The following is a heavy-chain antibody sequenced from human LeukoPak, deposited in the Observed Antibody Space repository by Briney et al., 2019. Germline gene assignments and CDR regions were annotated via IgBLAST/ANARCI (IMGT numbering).Heavy chain of an antibody. D-gene: IGHD3-22*01. CDR2: ISGSGGST. CDR1: GFTFSSYA. V-gene: IGHV3-23*01. J-gene: IGHJ4*02. CDR3: AKDISASYYYDSSGYDY. Sequence: GGSLRLSCADSGFTFSSYAMSWVRQAPGKGLEWVSAISGSGGSTYYADSVKGRFTISRDNSKNTLYLQMNSLRAEDTAVYYCAKDISASYYYDSSGYDYWGQGTLVTVSS.